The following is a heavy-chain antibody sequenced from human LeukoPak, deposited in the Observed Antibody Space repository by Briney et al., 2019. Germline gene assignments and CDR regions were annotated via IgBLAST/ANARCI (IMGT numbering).Heavy chain of an antibody. CDR1: GGSIASYY. D-gene: IGHD3-22*01. V-gene: IGHV4-59*01. CDR3: ARGGRLLGKFDY. Sequence: SETLSLTCTVSGGSIASYYWSWIRQFPGKGLEWIGYIYYSGSTNYNPSLKSRVTISVDTSTNQFSLKLSSVTAADTAVYFCARGGRLLGKFDYWGQGTLVTVSS. CDR2: IYYSGST. J-gene: IGHJ4*02.